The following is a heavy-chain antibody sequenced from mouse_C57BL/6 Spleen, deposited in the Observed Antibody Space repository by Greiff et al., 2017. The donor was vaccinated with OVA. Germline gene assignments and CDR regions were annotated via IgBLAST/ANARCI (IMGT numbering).Heavy chain of an antibody. V-gene: IGHV1-74*01. CDR1: GYTFTSYW. CDR3: AIVPLYDYPFAMDY. Sequence: QVQLQQPGAELVKPGASVKVSCKASGYTFTSYWMHWVKQRPGQGLEWIGRIHPSDSDTNYTQKFKGKATLTGDKSTSTAYMQLSSLTSEDSAVYYCAIVPLYDYPFAMDYWGQGTSVTVSS. CDR2: IHPSDSDT. D-gene: IGHD2-4*01. J-gene: IGHJ4*01.